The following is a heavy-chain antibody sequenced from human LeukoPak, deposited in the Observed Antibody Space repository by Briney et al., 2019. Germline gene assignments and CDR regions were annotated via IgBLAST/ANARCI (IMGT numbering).Heavy chain of an antibody. V-gene: IGHV1-2*04. D-gene: IGHD2-2*01. CDR2: INPNSGGT. CDR3: ARDVSSSTSRQGRHFDY. J-gene: IGHJ4*02. CDR1: GYTFTGYY. Sequence: ASVKVSCKASGYTFTGYYMHWVRQAPGQGLEWMGWINPNSGGTNYAQKFQGWVTMTRDTSISTAYMELSRLRSDDTAVYYCARDVSSSTSRQGRHFDYWGQGTLVTVSS.